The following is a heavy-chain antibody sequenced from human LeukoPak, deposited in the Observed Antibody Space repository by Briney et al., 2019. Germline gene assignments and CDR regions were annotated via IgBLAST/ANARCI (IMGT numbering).Heavy chain of an antibody. CDR1: GFTFSSYS. J-gene: IGHJ4*02. Sequence: GGSLRLSCAASGFTFSSYSINWVRQAPGKGLECVAFIRNDGSDKYYAVSVKGRFTISRDNSKNTLYLQMNSLRADDTALYYCAKDRAFGQFLWGNDYWGQGTLVTVSS. V-gene: IGHV3-30*02. CDR2: IRNDGSDK. D-gene: IGHD3-10*01. CDR3: AKDRAFGQFLWGNDY.